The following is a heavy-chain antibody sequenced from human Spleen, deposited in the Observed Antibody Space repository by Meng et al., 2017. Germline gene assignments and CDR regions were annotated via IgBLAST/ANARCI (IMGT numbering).Heavy chain of an antibody. V-gene: IGHV3-30*01. CDR1: GFTFSSYA. J-gene: IGHJ4*02. CDR3: ASSAVEMATIFF. CDR2: ISYDGSNK. Sequence: GESLKISCAASGFTFSSYAMHWVRRAPGKGLEWVAVISYDGSNKYYADSVKGRFTISRDNSKNTLYLQMNSLRAEDTAVYYCASSAVEMATIFFWGQGTLVTVSS. D-gene: IGHD5-24*01.